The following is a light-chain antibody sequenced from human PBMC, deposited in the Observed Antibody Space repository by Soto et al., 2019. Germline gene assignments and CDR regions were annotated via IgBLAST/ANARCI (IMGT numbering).Light chain of an antibody. V-gene: IGKV3-15*01. CDR3: QQYNNWPYT. CDR2: GAS. CDR1: QSISSN. Sequence: EIVMTQSPATLSVSPGKRATLSCRASQSISSNLAWYQQKPGQAPRLLIYGASSRATGLPARFSGSGSGTEFTLTISSLQSEDFAVYSCQQYNNWPYTCGPGTKLEI. J-gene: IGKJ2*01.